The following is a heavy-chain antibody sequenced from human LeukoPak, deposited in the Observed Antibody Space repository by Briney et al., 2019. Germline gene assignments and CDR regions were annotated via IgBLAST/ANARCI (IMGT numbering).Heavy chain of an antibody. CDR3: ARDPNPNGKVLYYFDY. J-gene: IGHJ4*02. D-gene: IGHD2-8*01. CDR1: GYTFTGYY. Sequence: GASVKVSCKASGYTFTGYYMHCVRQAPGQGLEWMGWINPNSGGTNYAQKFQGRVTMTRDTSISTAYMKLSRLRSNNTAVYYCARDPNPNGKVLYYFDYWGQGTLVTVSS. V-gene: IGHV1-2*02. CDR2: INPNSGGT.